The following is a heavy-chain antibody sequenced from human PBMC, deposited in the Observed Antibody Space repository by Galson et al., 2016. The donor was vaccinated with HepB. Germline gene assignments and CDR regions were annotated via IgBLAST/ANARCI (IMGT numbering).Heavy chain of an antibody. CDR3: GREGRSLNAFDI. D-gene: IGHD2-15*01. CDR2: IRSKAYGGTT. V-gene: IGHV3-49*04. CDR1: GFTFSNSA. Sequence: SLRLSCAASGFTFSNSAMNWVRQAPGKGLEWVGFIRSKAYGGTTEYAASVKGRFTISRDDSKSIAYLQINGLKTGDTAVYYCGREGRSLNAFDIWGQGTMVTVSS. J-gene: IGHJ3*02.